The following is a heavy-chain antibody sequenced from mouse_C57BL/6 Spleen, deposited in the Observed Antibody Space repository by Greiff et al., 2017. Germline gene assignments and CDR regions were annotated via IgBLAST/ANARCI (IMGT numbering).Heavy chain of an antibody. CDR1: GFTFSDSG. CDR2: ISSGSSTI. J-gene: IGHJ3*01. Sequence: EVKVVESGGGLVKPGGSLKLSCAASGFTFSDSGMHWVRQAPEKGLEWVAYISSGSSTIYYADTVKGRFTISRDNAKNTLFLQMTRLRSEDTAMYYCARPYYGSSLFAYWGQGTLVTVSA. CDR3: ARPYYGSSLFAY. V-gene: IGHV5-17*01. D-gene: IGHD1-1*01.